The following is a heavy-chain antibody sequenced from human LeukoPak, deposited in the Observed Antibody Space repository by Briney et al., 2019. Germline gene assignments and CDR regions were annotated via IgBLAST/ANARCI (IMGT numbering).Heavy chain of an antibody. CDR1: GGSISSSYYY. J-gene: IGHJ4*02. D-gene: IGHD1-26*01. V-gene: IGHV4-39*01. CDR3: ARHLGT. CDR2: IHYSGST. Sequence: SETLSLTCTVSGGSISSSYYYWGWIRQPPGKGLEWIGSIHYSGSTYYNLSLKSRVTISVDTSKNQFSLKLRSVTAADTAVYYCARHLGTWGQGTLVTVSS.